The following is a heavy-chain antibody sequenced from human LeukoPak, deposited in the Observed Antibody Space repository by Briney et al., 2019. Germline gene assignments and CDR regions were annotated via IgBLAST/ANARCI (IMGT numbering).Heavy chain of an antibody. J-gene: IGHJ4*02. D-gene: IGHD3-22*01. V-gene: IGHV3-23*01. CDR3: AKRTYRDSGGYLGSSDY. Sequence: GGSLRLSCAVSGFTFSSYSMSWVRQAPGKGLDWVSGISGSDVSTYYADSVKGRFTISRDNCKNKLYLQLNSLRAEDTAIYYCAKRTYRDSGGYLGSSDYWGQGTLVTVSS. CDR2: ISGSDVST. CDR1: GFTFSSYS.